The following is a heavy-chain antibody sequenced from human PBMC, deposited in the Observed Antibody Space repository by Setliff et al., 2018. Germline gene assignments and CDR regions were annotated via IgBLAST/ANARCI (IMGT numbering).Heavy chain of an antibody. CDR2: ISTYSGAI. Sequence: ASVKVSCKASGYPFTNYGITWVRQAPGQGLEWLGWISTYSGAIKNVPKFRDRVTMTTDASTNTAYKELRSLTSDDTAMYYCVKASVWLVDANCGAFDVWGQGTVVTVSS. D-gene: IGHD6-19*01. J-gene: IGHJ3*01. CDR1: GYPFTNYG. CDR3: VKASVWLVDANCGAFDV. V-gene: IGHV1-18*01.